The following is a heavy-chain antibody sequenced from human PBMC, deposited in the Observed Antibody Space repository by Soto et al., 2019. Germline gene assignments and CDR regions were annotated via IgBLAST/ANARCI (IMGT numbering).Heavy chain of an antibody. CDR1: GFTFSSYD. Sequence: GGSLRLSCAASGFTFSSYDMHWVRQATGKGLEWVSAIGTAGDTYYPGSVKGRFTISRENAKNSLYLQMNSLRAGDTAVYYCAREATIFGVAYYFDYWGQGTLVTVSS. CDR2: IGTAGDT. D-gene: IGHD3-3*01. V-gene: IGHV3-13*01. J-gene: IGHJ4*02. CDR3: AREATIFGVAYYFDY.